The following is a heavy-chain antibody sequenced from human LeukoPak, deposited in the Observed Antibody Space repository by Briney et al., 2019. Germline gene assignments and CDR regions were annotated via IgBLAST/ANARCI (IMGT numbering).Heavy chain of an antibody. CDR1: GGSFSGYY. J-gene: IGHJ3*02. D-gene: IGHD6-19*01. CDR3: ARGGQWLAGDAFDI. V-gene: IGHV4-34*01. CDR2: INHSGST. Sequence: PSETLSLTCAVYGGSFSGYYWSWIRQPPGKGLKWIGEINHSGSTNYNPSLKSRVTISVDTSKNQFSLKLSSVTAADTAVYYCARGGQWLAGDAFDIWGQGTMVTVSS.